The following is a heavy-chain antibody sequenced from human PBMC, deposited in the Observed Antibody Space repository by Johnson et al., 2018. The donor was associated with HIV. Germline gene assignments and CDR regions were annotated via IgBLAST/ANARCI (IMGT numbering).Heavy chain of an antibody. CDR3: TTDLGSWSAFDI. J-gene: IGHJ3*02. D-gene: IGHD6-13*01. Sequence: QVQLVESGGGVVQPGRSLRLSCAASGFTFSSYGMHWVRQAPGKGLEWVAVIWYDGSNKYYVDSVKGRFTISRDNSKNTLYLQMNSLRPDDTAVYYCTTDLGSWSAFDIWGQGTMVTVSS. CDR2: IWYDGSNK. V-gene: IGHV3-33*01. CDR1: GFTFSSYG.